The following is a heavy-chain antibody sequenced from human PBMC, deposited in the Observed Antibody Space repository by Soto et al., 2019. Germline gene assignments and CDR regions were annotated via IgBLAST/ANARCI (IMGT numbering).Heavy chain of an antibody. CDR1: GFSFSNKA. D-gene: IGHD2-21*01. J-gene: IGHJ4*02. CDR2: ISGNGVST. Sequence: EVLLLESGGGLVQPGGSLRLSCAASGFSFSNKAMSWVRQAPGKGLEWVSIISGNGVSTYYTDSLKGRFTISRDNSKNMVYLEMNSLRVEDTAFYYCAKENGFQFINLGASGFDYWGQGSLVSVSS. CDR3: AKENGFQFINLGASGFDY. V-gene: IGHV3-23*01.